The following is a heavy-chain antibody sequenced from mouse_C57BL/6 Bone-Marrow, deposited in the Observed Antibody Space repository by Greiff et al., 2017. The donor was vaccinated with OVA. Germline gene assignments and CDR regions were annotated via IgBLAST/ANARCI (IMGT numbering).Heavy chain of an antibody. CDR3: ARMRGDY. Sequence: QVQLQQSGPGLVQPSQSLSITCTVSGFSLTSYGVHWVRQSPGKGLEWLGVIWSGGSTDYNAAFISRLSISKDNSTSQVFFKMNSLQADDTAIYYCARMRGDYWGQGTTLTVSS. CDR1: GFSLTSYG. V-gene: IGHV2-2*01. CDR2: IWSGGST. J-gene: IGHJ2*01.